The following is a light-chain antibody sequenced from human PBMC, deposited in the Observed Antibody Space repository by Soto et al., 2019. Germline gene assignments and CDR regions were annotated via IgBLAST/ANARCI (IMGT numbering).Light chain of an antibody. V-gene: IGLV2-14*01. Sequence: QSALTQPASVSGSPGQSITISCTGTSSDVGIYNYVSWYQQHPGKAPKLIICEVYNRPSGVSNRFSGSKSGNTASLTISGLRPEDEADYCCTSFTTSSIWVFGGGTKVTVL. CDR2: EVY. CDR3: TSFTTSSIWV. CDR1: SSDVGIYNY. J-gene: IGLJ3*02.